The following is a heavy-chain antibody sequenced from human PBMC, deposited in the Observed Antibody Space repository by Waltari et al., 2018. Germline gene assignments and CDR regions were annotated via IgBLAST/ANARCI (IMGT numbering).Heavy chain of an antibody. J-gene: IGHJ6*02. Sequence: EVQLVQSGAEVKKPGESLRISCKGSGYSFTSYWYSWVRQMPGKGLEWMGVIDPSDSYTKFSPSFQGYVTISVDKSISTAYLQWSSLGASDTAIYYCARHLRYYYYYGVDVWGQGTTVTVSS. CDR3: ARHLRYYYYYGVDV. CDR1: GYSFTSYW. CDR2: IDPSDSYT. V-gene: IGHV5-10-1*03.